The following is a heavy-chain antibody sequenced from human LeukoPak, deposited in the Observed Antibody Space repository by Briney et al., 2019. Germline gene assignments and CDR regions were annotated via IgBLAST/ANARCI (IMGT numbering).Heavy chain of an antibody. Sequence: GGSLRLSCAATGFIFRNYVVAWVRQAPGKGLEWVSQISNSGGSTYYADSVKGRFTISRDNSKNTLYLQMNSLRAEDTAVYYCAKEGLNIATRDFFDSWGQGTLVTVSS. CDR3: AKEGLNIATRDFFDS. D-gene: IGHD6-6*01. J-gene: IGHJ4*02. V-gene: IGHV3-23*01. CDR2: ISNSGGST. CDR1: GFIFRNYV.